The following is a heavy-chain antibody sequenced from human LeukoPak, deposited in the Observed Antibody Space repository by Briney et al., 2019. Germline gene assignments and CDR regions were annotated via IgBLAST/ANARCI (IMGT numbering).Heavy chain of an antibody. J-gene: IGHJ4*02. CDR1: GYTFTGYY. CDR3: ARIYYYDSSGYRDY. V-gene: IGHV1-2*02. D-gene: IGHD3-22*01. CDR2: INPNSGGT. Sequence: EASVKVSCKASGYTFTGYYMHWVRQAPGQGLEWMGWINPNSGGTNYAQKFQGRVTMTRDTSISTAYMELSRLRSDDTAVCYCARIYYYDSSGYRDYWGQGTLVTVSS.